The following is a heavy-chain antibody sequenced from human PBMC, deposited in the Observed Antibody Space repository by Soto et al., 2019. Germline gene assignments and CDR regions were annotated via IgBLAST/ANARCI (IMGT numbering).Heavy chain of an antibody. D-gene: IGHD7-27*01. CDR3: ARGEHLGTSGMEV. CDR1: ACSFTSYW. J-gene: IGHJ6*04. V-gene: IGHV5-51*01. CDR2: IYPGDSDT. Sequence: GESLNIFCKGSACSFTSYWGGWLRHMPGKGLEWMGIIYPGDSDTRYSQSFQGQVTISADKSISTAYLQWSSLKESETAMHYCARGEHLGTSGMEVWGKGTTVIVSS.